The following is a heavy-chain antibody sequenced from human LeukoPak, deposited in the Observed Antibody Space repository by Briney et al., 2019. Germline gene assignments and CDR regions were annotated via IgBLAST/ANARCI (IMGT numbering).Heavy chain of an antibody. CDR2: ISNDGTNE. D-gene: IGHD6-19*01. J-gene: IGHJ1*01. Sequence: GGSLRLSCAASGFTFSNYWLTWVRQAPGKGLEWVAGISNDGTNEDHADSVKGRFTISRDNSKNTLYLQMNSLRAEDTAIYYCARDRIAVAGMGAFQHWGQGTLVTVSS. CDR1: GFTFSNYW. CDR3: ARDRIAVAGMGAFQH. V-gene: IGHV3-30-3*01.